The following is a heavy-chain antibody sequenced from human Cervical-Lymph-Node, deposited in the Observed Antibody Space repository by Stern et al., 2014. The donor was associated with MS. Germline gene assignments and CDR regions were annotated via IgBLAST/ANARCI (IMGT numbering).Heavy chain of an antibody. J-gene: IGHJ6*02. CDR2: INPGGGST. Sequence: MQLVESGAEVKKPGASVKVSCQATGHTFTKYYIHWVRQAPGQGLEWMGIINPGGGSTSHAEKFQVRVTMTRDTSTSTVYMELSGLRSEDTAVYYCAADYGVSLGGLDVWGQGTPVTVSS. CDR1: GHTFTKYY. V-gene: IGHV1-46*01. D-gene: IGHD4-17*01. CDR3: AADYGVSLGGLDV.